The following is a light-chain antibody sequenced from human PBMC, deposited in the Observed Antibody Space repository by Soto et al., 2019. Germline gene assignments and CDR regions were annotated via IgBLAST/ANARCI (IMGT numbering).Light chain of an antibody. CDR3: YQRSKWPPA. Sequence: EFVLTQSPATLSVSPGETATLSCRASQSVSKYFGWYQQKPGQAPRLLIYDVSIRATGIPARFSGSGSGTDFTLPISSQEPEDFAFYFCYQRSKWPPAFGQGTRLEIK. CDR2: DVS. CDR1: QSVSKY. J-gene: IGKJ5*01. V-gene: IGKV3-11*01.